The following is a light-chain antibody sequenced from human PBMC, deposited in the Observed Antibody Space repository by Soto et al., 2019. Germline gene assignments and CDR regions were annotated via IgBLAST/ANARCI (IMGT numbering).Light chain of an antibody. CDR2: EVV. V-gene: IGLV2-8*01. J-gene: IGLJ1*01. CDR1: KNDIGVYDF. Sequence: QSVLTQPPSASGSPGQSVTISCTGTKNDIGVYDFVSWYQHHPGKAPRLIIYEVVQRPSGVPDRFSGSKSGNTASLTVSGVPGGDEAYFFCQFYARRQNYFLGSGTKVTVL. CDR3: QFYARRQNYF.